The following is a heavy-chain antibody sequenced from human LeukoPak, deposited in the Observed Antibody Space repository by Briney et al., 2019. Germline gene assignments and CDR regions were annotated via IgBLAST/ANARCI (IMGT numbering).Heavy chain of an antibody. V-gene: IGHV4-59*01. J-gene: IGHJ4*02. CDR1: GGSISSFF. D-gene: IGHD3-9*01. CDR3: ARLAPGNYDILTGDPKVVFDY. CDR2: VHSSGST. Sequence: SETLSLTCTVSGGSISSFFWSWIRQPPGKGLEWIGYVHSSGSTKYNPSLKSRLIISVDTSKNQFSLKLRSVSVADTVVYYCARLAPGNYDILTGDPKVVFDYWGQGALVTVSS.